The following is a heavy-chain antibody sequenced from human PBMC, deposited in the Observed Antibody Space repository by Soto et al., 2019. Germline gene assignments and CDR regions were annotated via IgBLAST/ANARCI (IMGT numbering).Heavy chain of an antibody. CDR3: AKNCGGDCYTNFDY. J-gene: IGHJ4*02. CDR1: GFTFSSYA. CDR2: IGGIGGTT. Sequence: GGSLRLSCAASGFTFSSYAMSWVRQTPGMGLEWVSAIGGIGGTTYYADSVKGRFTISRDNSKNTLYLQMNSLRAEDTAVYYCAKNCGGDCYTNFDYWGQGTLVTVSS. V-gene: IGHV3-23*01. D-gene: IGHD2-21*02.